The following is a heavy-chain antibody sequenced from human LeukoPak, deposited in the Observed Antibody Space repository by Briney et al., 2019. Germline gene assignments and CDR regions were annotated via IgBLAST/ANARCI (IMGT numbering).Heavy chain of an antibody. V-gene: IGHV1-69*05. CDR3: ARGITTVTPEYYYYHYYMDV. Sequence: GASEKLSCKASVGTFTSYAISWVRQPPAQGLERMGGVIPIYGTANYAQKFLGRVTTTTDESTSTGYMGLSSLRSEDTAVYYCARGITTVTPEYYYYHYYMDVWGKGTTVTVSS. J-gene: IGHJ6*03. CDR2: VIPIYGTA. CDR1: VGTFTSYA. D-gene: IGHD4-17*01.